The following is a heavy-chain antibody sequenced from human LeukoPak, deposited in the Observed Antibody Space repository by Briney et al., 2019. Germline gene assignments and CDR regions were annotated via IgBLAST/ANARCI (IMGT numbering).Heavy chain of an antibody. CDR2: IYYSGST. D-gene: IGHD3-22*01. V-gene: IGHV4-59*01. Sequence: SETLSLTCTVSGGSISSYYWSWIRQPPGKGLEWIGYIYYSGSTNHNPSLTSRVTISVDTSKNQFSLKLSSVTAADTAVYYCARVWYYGSSGHFDYWGQGTLVTDSS. CDR3: ARVWYYGSSGHFDY. CDR1: GGSISSYY. J-gene: IGHJ4*02.